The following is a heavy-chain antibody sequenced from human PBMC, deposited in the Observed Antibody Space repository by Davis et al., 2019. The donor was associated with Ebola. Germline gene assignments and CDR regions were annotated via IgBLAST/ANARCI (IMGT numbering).Heavy chain of an antibody. Sequence: GGSLRLSCAVSGFVFSNSPMSWVRQTPGKGLEWVSAISGSGGTTYYADSVKGRFTISRDNAKNTVHLQMNSLRAEDTAVYYCARGSRVLLWFGVDYWGQGTLVTVSS. D-gene: IGHD3-10*01. CDR1: GFVFSNSP. CDR2: ISGSGGTT. J-gene: IGHJ4*02. V-gene: IGHV3-23*01. CDR3: ARGSRVLLWFGVDY.